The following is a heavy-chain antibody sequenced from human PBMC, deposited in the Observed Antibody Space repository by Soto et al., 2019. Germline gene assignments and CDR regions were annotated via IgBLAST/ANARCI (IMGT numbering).Heavy chain of an antibody. V-gene: IGHV4-31*03. Sequence: SETLSLTCTVSGGSISSGGYYWSWIRQHPGKGLEWIGYVYYSGSTYYNPSLKSRVTISVDTSKNQFSLKLSSVTAADTAVYYCARSIAAAGSYYYYYGMDVWGQGTTVTVSS. CDR3: ARSIAAAGSYYYYYGMDV. D-gene: IGHD6-13*01. CDR2: VYYSGST. J-gene: IGHJ6*02. CDR1: GGSISSGGYY.